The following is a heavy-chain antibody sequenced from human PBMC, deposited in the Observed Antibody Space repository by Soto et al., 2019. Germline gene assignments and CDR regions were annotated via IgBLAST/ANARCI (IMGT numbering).Heavy chain of an antibody. V-gene: IGHV3-7*01. CDR3: ARVFGDLSGWYSDY. CDR1: GFTFSTYW. J-gene: IGHJ4*02. D-gene: IGHD6-13*01. Sequence: EVQLVESGGGLVQPGGSLRLSCAASGFTFSTYWMRWVRQAPGKGLEWVAIINQDGSEKYYVDSVKGRFTISRDDAKNSVYMKMNSLRGEDTAVYYCARVFGDLSGWYSDYWGQGTLATVSS. CDR2: INQDGSEK.